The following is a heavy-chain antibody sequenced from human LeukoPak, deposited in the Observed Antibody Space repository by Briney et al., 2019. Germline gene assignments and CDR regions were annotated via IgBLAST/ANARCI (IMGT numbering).Heavy chain of an antibody. J-gene: IGHJ4*02. CDR3: AKSPTMVRGVSDY. Sequence: GGTLRLSCAASGFTFSSYGMSWVRQAPGKGLEWVSAISGSGGSTYYADSVKGRFTISRDNSKNTLYLQMNSLRAEDTAVYYCAKSPTMVRGVSDYWGQGTLVTVSS. CDR1: GFTFSSYG. D-gene: IGHD3-10*01. CDR2: ISGSGGST. V-gene: IGHV3-23*01.